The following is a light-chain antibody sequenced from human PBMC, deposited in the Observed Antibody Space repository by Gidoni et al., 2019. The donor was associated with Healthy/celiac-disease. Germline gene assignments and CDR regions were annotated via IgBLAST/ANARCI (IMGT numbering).Light chain of an antibody. Sequence: EIVMTQSPLSLPVTPGEPASISCRSSQSLLHSNGYNYLDWYLQKPGQSPQLLIYLGSNRASGVPDRFSGRGSGTDFTLKISRVEAGDVGVYYCMQALQTPLTFGGGTKVEIK. CDR3: MQALQTPLT. CDR1: QSLLHSNGYNY. J-gene: IGKJ4*01. CDR2: LGS. V-gene: IGKV2-28*01.